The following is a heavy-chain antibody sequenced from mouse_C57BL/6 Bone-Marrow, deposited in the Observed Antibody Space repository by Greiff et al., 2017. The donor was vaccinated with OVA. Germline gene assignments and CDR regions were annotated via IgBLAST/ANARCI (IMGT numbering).Heavy chain of an antibody. V-gene: IGHV5-4*01. CDR2: ISDGGSYT. Sequence: DVHLVESGGGLVKPGGSLKLSCAASGFTFSSYAMSWVRQTPEKRLEWVATISDGGSYTYYPDNVKGRFTISRDNAKNNLYLQMSHLKSEDTAMYYCARDLGRAYWGQGTLVTVSA. CDR1: GFTFSSYA. CDR3: ARDLGRAY. J-gene: IGHJ3*01. D-gene: IGHD4-1*01.